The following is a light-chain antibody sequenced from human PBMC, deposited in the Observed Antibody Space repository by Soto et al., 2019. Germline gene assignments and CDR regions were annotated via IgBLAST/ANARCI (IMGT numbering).Light chain of an antibody. Sequence: QSTLTQPRSVSGSPGQSVTISCTGTSSDVGGYNYVSWYQQHPGKAPKLMIYDVNKRPSGVPDRFSGSKSGNTASLTISGLQAEDEAAYYCCSYAGSYTVVFGGGTKLTVL. CDR3: CSYAGSYTVV. CDR2: DVN. J-gene: IGLJ2*01. CDR1: SSDVGGYNY. V-gene: IGLV2-11*01.